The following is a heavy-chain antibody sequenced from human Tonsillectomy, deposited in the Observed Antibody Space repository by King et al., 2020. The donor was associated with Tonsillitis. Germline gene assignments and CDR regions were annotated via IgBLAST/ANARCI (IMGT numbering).Heavy chain of an antibody. V-gene: IGHV1-18*01. D-gene: IGHD3-22*01. CDR3: ARVWGIVVRSLIDY. Sequence: QLVQSGAEVKKPGASVKVSCKASGYIFGSYGISWVRQAPGQGLEWMGWISPYSGDSNYAQKFQGRVTVTTDTATSTAYMELRGLRSDDTAVYYCARVWGIVVRSLIDYWGQGTLVTVSS. CDR1: GYIFGSYG. J-gene: IGHJ4*02. CDR2: ISPYSGDS.